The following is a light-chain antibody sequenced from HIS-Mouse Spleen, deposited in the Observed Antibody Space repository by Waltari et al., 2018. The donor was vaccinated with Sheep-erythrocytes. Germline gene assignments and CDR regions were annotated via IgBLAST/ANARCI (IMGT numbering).Light chain of an antibody. CDR3: AAWDDSLNGPV. CDR2: SNN. Sequence: PGQRVTISCSGSSSNIGSNTVNWYQQLPGTAPKLLIYSNNQRPSGLPDRFSGSKSGTSAFLAISGLQSADEADYYCAAWDDSLNGPVFGGGTKLTVL. J-gene: IGLJ3*02. V-gene: IGLV1-44*01. CDR1: SSNIGSNT.